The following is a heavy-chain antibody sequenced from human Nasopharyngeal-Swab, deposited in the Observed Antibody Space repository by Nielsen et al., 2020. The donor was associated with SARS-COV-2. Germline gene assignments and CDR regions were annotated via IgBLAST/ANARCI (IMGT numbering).Heavy chain of an antibody. Sequence: GGSLRLSCKGSGYGFTTYWIGWVRQMPGKGLEWMGIIHCGDSSTRYSPSFQGQVTISVDKSITTAYLRWSSLKASDTAMYYCTRPSNLATGWDWGQGTLVTVSS. CDR3: TRPSNLATGWD. CDR2: IHCGDSST. CDR1: GYGFTTYW. V-gene: IGHV5-51*01. J-gene: IGHJ4*02. D-gene: IGHD5-12*01.